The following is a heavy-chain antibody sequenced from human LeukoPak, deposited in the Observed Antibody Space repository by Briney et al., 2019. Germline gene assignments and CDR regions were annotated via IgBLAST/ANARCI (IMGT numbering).Heavy chain of an antibody. Sequence: GGSLRLSCAASGFAFSSYWMSWARQAPGKGLEWVANIKQDGSEKYYVDSVKGRFTISRDNAKNSLYLQMNSLRAEDTAVYYCARDGGPDWTYYDFWSGYYLFWGQGTLVTVSS. J-gene: IGHJ4*02. V-gene: IGHV3-7*01. CDR1: GFAFSSYW. D-gene: IGHD3-3*01. CDR3: ARDGGPDWTYYDFWSGYYLF. CDR2: IKQDGSEK.